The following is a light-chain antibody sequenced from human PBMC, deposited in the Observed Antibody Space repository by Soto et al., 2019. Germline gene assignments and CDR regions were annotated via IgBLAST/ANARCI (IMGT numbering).Light chain of an antibody. V-gene: IGLV2-14*01. CDR2: DVS. CDR1: SSDVGGYNY. J-gene: IGLJ2*01. Sequence: QSALTQPASVSGSPGQSITISCTGTSSDVGGYNYVSWYQQHPGKAPKLMIYDVSNRPSGVSNRFSGSKSGNTASLTISGRQAEDEADYYCSSYTRSSTLYVVFGGGTKLTVL. CDR3: SSYTRSSTLYVV.